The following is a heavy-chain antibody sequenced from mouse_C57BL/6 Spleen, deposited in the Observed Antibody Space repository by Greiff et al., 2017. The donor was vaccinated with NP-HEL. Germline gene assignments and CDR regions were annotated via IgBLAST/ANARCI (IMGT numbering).Heavy chain of an antibody. CDR2: INPSSGYT. V-gene: IGHV1-7*01. CDR3: ARSGLTHYYAMDY. CDR1: GYTFTSYW. D-gene: IGHD3-1*01. J-gene: IGHJ4*01. Sequence: LVESGAELAKPGASVKLSCKASGYTFTSYWMHWVKQRPGQGLEWIGYINPSSGYTKYNQKFKDKATLTADKSSSTAYMQLSSLTYEDSAVYDCARSGLTHYYAMDYWGQGTSVTVSS.